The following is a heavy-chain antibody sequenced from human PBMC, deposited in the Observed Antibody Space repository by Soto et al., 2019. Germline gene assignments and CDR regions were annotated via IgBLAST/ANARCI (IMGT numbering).Heavy chain of an antibody. D-gene: IGHD2-21*02. J-gene: IGHJ4*02. V-gene: IGHV3-33*01. CDR1: GFTFSSYG. CDR2: IWYDGSNK. CDR3: ARDYTTYCGGDCYLDY. Sequence: QVQLVESGGGVVQPGRSLRLSCAASGFTFSSYGMHWVRQAPGKGLEWVAVIWYDGSNKYYADSVKGRFTISRDNSKXXLYLQMNSLRAEDTAVYYCARDYTTYCGGDCYLDYWGQGTLVTVSS.